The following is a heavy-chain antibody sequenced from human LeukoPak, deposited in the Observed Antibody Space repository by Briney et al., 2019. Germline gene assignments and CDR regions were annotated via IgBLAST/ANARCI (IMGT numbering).Heavy chain of an antibody. V-gene: IGHV3-9*01. CDR1: GFSFDDYA. CDR2: ITWNSGSI. CDR3: VKDGGRDTAAAYY. Sequence: GGPLRLSCAASGFSFDDYAMHWVRQAPGKGLEWVSGITWNSGSIGYADSVEGRFTISRDNAKNSLYLQMNSLRAEDTALYYCVKDGGRDTAAAYYWGQGTLVSVSS. J-gene: IGHJ4*02. D-gene: IGHD6-13*01.